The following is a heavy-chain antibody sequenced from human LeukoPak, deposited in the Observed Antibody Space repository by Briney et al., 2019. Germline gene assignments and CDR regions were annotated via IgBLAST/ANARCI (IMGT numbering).Heavy chain of an antibody. CDR1: GFTFSRHD. J-gene: IGHJ4*02. V-gene: IGHV3-13*01. D-gene: IGHD6-6*01. Sequence: GGSLRLSCAASGFTFSRHDMHWVRQVTGKGLEWVSAIGTAGDTYYPDSVKGRFTISRENVKNSLFLQMNSLRVEDTAVYYCARSVGSSSAYWGQGTLVTVS. CDR2: IGTAGDT. CDR3: ARSVGSSSAY.